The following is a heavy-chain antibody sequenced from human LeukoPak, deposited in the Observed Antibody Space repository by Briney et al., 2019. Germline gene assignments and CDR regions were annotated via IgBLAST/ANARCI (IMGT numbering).Heavy chain of an antibody. D-gene: IGHD3-16*02. CDR1: GYTFTSYG. CDR3: ARDTQGYYDYVWGIHRYTPDY. V-gene: IGHV1-18*04. Sequence: ASVKVSCKASGYTFTSYGISWVRQAPGQGLEWMGWISAYNGNTNYAQKLQGRVTMTTDTSRSTAYMELRSLRSDDTAVYYSARDTQGYYDYVWGIHRYTPDYWGQGTLVTVSS. CDR2: ISAYNGNT. J-gene: IGHJ4*02.